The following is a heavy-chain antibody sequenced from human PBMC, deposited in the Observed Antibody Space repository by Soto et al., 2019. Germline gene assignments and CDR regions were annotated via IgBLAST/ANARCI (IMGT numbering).Heavy chain of an antibody. CDR1: GGSISSADYY. J-gene: IGHJ5*02. V-gene: IGHV4-30-4*01. CDR2: VFYTGST. Sequence: SETLSLTCTFSGGSISSADYYLSWIRQPPGKGLEWIGHVFYTGSTDYNPSLKSRPTISVDTSKNQFSLKLSSVTAADTAVYYCARDSGIAVASRLDPWGQGTLVTVSS. D-gene: IGHD6-19*01. CDR3: ARDSGIAVASRLDP.